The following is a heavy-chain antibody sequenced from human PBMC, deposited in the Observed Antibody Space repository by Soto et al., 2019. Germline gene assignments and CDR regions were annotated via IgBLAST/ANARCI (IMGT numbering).Heavy chain of an antibody. CDR1: GFTFSSYA. V-gene: IGHV3-64D*06. CDR3: VKDQDSSGWFFGYYYYYYGMDV. J-gene: IGHJ6*02. CDR2: ISSNGGST. D-gene: IGHD6-19*01. Sequence: GGSLRLSSAASGFTFSSYAMHWVRQAPGKGLEYVSAISSNGGSTYYADSVKGRFTISRDNSKNTLYLQMSSLRAEDTAVYYCVKDQDSSGWFFGYYYYYYGMDVWGQGTTVTVSS.